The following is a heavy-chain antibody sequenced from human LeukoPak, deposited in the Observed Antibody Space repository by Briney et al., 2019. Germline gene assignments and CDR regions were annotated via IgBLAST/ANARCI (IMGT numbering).Heavy chain of an antibody. CDR3: ARGDSSGLEYYFDY. J-gene: IGHJ4*02. Sequence: PSGTLSLTCTVSGGSISSYYWSWIRQPAGKGLEWIGRIYTSGSTNYNPSLKSRVTMSVDTSKNQFSLKLSSVTAADTAVYYCARGDSSGLEYYFDYWGQGTLVTVSS. CDR1: GGSISSYY. D-gene: IGHD3-22*01. CDR2: IYTSGST. V-gene: IGHV4-4*07.